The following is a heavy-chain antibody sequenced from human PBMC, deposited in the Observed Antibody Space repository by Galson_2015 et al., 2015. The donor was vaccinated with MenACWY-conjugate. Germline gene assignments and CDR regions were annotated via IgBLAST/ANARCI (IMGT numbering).Heavy chain of an antibody. Sequence: SVKVSCKASGYTFASYGISWVRQAPGQGLEWMGWISAYNGNTNYAQKLQGRVTMTTDTSTRIAYMELRSLRSDDTAVYYCARGSRLVILPSLNYFDYWGQGTLVTFSS. CDR1: GYTFASYG. D-gene: IGHD3-9*01. V-gene: IGHV1-18*01. J-gene: IGHJ4*02. CDR2: ISAYNGNT. CDR3: ARGSRLVILPSLNYFDY.